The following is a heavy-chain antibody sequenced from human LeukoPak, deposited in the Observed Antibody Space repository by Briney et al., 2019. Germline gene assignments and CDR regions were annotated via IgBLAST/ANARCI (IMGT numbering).Heavy chain of an antibody. J-gene: IGHJ4*02. CDR1: GFPFKNNV. CDR2: ISASGGSS. D-gene: IGHD3-10*01. Sequence: GGSLRLSCAASGFPFKNNVMSWVRQAPGRGLEWLSAISASGGSSYYADSVTGRFTISRDNSHNMLYLQMNSLRAEDTAVYYCAKTFPYGTTWFGFCDYWGQGALVTVSS. V-gene: IGHV3-23*01. CDR3: AKTFPYGTTWFGFCDY.